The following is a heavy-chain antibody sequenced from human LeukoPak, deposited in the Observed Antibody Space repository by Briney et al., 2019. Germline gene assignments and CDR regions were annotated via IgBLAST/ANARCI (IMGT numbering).Heavy chain of an antibody. J-gene: IGHJ4*02. D-gene: IGHD2-15*01. V-gene: IGHV1-69*06. Sequence: SVKVSCKASGGTFSSYAISWVRQAPGQGLEWMGGIIPIFGTANYAQKFQGRVTITADKSTSTAYMELSSLRSEDTAVYYCARGDNVGYCSGGSCYTGDYWGQGTLVTVSS. CDR3: ARGDNVGYCSGGSCYTGDY. CDR1: GGTFSSYA. CDR2: IIPIFGTA.